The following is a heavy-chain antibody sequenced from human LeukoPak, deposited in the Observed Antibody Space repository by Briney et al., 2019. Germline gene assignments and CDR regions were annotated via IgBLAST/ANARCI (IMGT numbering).Heavy chain of an antibody. D-gene: IGHD4-17*01. V-gene: IGHV3-74*01. CDR3: ARLGARQMLEY. Sequence: TGGSLRLSCAASGFTFSAFWMHWVRQAPGKGLVWVSRINSDDSRTTYAGSVKGRFTVSRDNAKNLLYLQMNSLRAEDTAVYYCARLGARQMLEYWGQGTLVTVSS. J-gene: IGHJ4*02. CDR1: GFTFSAFW. CDR2: INSDDSRT.